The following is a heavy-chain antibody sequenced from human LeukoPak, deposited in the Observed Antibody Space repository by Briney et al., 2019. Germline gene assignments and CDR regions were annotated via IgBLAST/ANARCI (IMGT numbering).Heavy chain of an antibody. D-gene: IGHD3-10*01. CDR3: AHSRTDYGSGSYGFYYYGMDV. CDR2: IYWDDDK. CDR1: GFSLSTSGVG. V-gene: IGHV2-5*02. Sequence: SGPTLVNPTQTLTLTCTFSGFSLSTSGVGVGWIRQPPGKALERLALIYWDDDKRYSPSLKSRLTITKDTSKNQVVLTMTNMDPVDTATYYCAHSRTDYGSGSYGFYYYGMDVWGKGTTVTVSS. J-gene: IGHJ6*04.